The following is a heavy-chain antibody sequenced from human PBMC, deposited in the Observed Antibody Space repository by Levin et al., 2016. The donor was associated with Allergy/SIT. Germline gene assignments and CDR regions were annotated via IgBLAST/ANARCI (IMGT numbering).Heavy chain of an antibody. CDR2: IIPIFGTA. Sequence: WVRQAPGQGLEWMGGIIPIFGTANYAQKFQGRVTITADESTSTAYMELSSLRSEDTAVYYCARDSSHYYGSGSYYHPFDYWGQGTLVTVSS. J-gene: IGHJ4*02. D-gene: IGHD3-10*01. V-gene: IGHV1-69*01. CDR3: ARDSSHYYGSGSYYHPFDY.